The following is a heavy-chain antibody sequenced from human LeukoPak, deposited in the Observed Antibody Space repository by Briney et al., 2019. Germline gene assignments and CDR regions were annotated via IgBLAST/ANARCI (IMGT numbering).Heavy chain of an antibody. J-gene: IGHJ4*02. D-gene: IGHD6-13*01. CDR1: GFTFSSYG. Sequence: SGGSLRLSCAASGFTFSSYGMHWVRQAPGKGLEWVAFIRYDGSNKYYADSVKGRCTISRDNSKNTLYLQMNSLRAEDTAVYYCAKDQYSSSWYENYWGQGTLVTVSS. V-gene: IGHV3-30*02. CDR3: AKDQYSSSWYENY. CDR2: IRYDGSNK.